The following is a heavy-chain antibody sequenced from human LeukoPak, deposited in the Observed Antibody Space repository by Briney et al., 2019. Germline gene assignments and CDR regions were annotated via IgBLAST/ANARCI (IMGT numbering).Heavy chain of an antibody. D-gene: IGHD6-13*01. CDR2: INPNSGGT. CDR3: ARDSGRSSSWTYYYYYYMDV. V-gene: IGHV1-2*02. J-gene: IGHJ6*03. Sequence: GASVKVSCKASGYTFTGYYMHWVRQAPGQGLEWMGWINPNSGGTNYAQKFQGRVTMTRDTSISTAYMELSRLRSDDTAVYYCARDSGRSSSWTYYYYYYMDVWGKGTTVTISS. CDR1: GYTFTGYY.